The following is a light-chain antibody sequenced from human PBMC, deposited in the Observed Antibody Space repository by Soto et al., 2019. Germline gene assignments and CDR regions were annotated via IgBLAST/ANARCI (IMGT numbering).Light chain of an antibody. V-gene: IGKV1-39*01. CDR3: QQSYIAPWT. CDR1: QSISTY. Sequence: DIQMTQSPSSLSASVGDRVSITCRASQSISTYLNWYQQKPGKVPRLLIYAASSLQSGVPSRFSGSGSGTDFTLTISSLQPEDFATYYCQQSYIAPWTFGQGTKGEIK. J-gene: IGKJ1*01. CDR2: AAS.